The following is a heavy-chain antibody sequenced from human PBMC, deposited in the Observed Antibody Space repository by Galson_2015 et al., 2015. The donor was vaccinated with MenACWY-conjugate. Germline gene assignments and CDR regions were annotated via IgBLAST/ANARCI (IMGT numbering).Heavy chain of an antibody. D-gene: IGHD6-6*01. J-gene: IGHJ5*02. Sequence: QSGAEVKKPGESLQISCKASGSRFTNSWIAWVRQMPGKGLEWMGIIYPSDSDTRYSPSFQGQVTISADKSIDTAYLQWSSLKASVTAMYYCARQGSSSSWFDPWGQGTLVTVSS. CDR3: ARQGSSSSWFDP. V-gene: IGHV5-51*01. CDR1: GSRFTNSW. CDR2: IYPSDSDT.